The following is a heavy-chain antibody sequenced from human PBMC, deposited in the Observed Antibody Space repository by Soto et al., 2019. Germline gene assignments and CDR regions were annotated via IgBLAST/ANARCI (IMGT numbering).Heavy chain of an antibody. V-gene: IGHV3-74*01. CDR3: VRTSLVVAAATREDY. Sequence: CGFTVRSFSNHRVRQAPGKGLVWVSRINSDGSSTSYADSVKGRFTISRDNAKNTLYLQMNSLRAEDTAVYYCVRTSLVVAAATREDYWGQGP. J-gene: IGHJ4*02. CDR1: GFTVRSFS. CDR2: INSDGSST. D-gene: IGHD2-15*01.